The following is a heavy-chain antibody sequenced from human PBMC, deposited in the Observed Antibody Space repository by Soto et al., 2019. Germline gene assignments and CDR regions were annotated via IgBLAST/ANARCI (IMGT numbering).Heavy chain of an antibody. CDR1: GYTFTNFY. D-gene: IGHD2-21*02. CDR3: ARAFCGADSFDNLVYYIYCLVI. J-gene: IGHJ6*02. Sequence: GASVKVSSKSSGYTFTNFYIPWVRQAPGQGLAWMGIINPSGGSTSYAQKFQDRVIMTRDTSSSTVYMELSSLSSKDTAMYFCARAFCGADSFDNLVYYIYCLVIRCPGTTATVSS. CDR2: INPSGGST. V-gene: IGHV1-46*01.